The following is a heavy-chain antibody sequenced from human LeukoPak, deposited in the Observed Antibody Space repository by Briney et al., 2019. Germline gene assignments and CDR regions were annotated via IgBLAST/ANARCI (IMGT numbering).Heavy chain of an antibody. J-gene: IGHJ4*02. Sequence: SETLSLTCTVSGGSISSYYWSWIRQPPGKGLEWIGYIYYSGSTNYNPSLKSRVTISVDTSKNQFSLKLSSVTAADTAVYYCARVWDSSSWYGGIDYWGQGTLVTVSS. CDR3: ARVWDSSSWYGGIDY. D-gene: IGHD6-13*01. CDR1: GGSISSYY. V-gene: IGHV4-59*01. CDR2: IYYSGST.